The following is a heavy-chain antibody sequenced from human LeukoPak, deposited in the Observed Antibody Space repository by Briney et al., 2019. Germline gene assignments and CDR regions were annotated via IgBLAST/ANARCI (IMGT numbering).Heavy chain of an antibody. Sequence: GGSLRLSCVASGFTFSIYWMSWVRQAPGKGLEWVSSISSSSSYIYYADSVKGRFTISRDNAKNSLYLQMNSLRAEDTAVYYCARDREGTYYDSSGQGAFDIWGQGTMVTVSS. V-gene: IGHV3-21*01. J-gene: IGHJ3*02. CDR1: GFTFSIYW. CDR2: ISSSSSYI. CDR3: ARDREGTYYDSSGQGAFDI. D-gene: IGHD3-22*01.